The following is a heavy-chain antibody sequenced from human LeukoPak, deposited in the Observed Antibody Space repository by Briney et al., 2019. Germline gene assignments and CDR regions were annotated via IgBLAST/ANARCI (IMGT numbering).Heavy chain of an antibody. CDR1: GFTFSSYA. CDR3: AKEVEMATIVDY. D-gene: IGHD5-24*01. J-gene: IGHJ4*02. CDR2: ISYDGSNK. V-gene: IGHV3-30-3*01. Sequence: GGSLRLSCAASGFTFSSYAMHWVRQAPGKGLEWVAVISYDGSNKFYADSVKGRFTVSRDNSKNTLDLQMSSLRAEDTAVYYCAKEVEMATIVDYWGQGTLVTVSS.